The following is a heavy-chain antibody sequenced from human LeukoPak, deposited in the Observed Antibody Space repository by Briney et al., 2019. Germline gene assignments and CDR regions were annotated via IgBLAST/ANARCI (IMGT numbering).Heavy chain of an antibody. CDR3: AIHIVVVPAAKKKNWFDP. J-gene: IGHJ5*02. CDR2: MYYSGST. CDR1: GGSISSGDYY. Sequence: SQTLSLTCTVSGGSISSGDYYWSWIRQPPGKGLEWIAYMYYSGSTYYNPSLKSRVTMSADTSKNQLSLKLSSVTAADTAVYYCAIHIVVVPAAKKKNWFDPWGQGTLVTVSS. V-gene: IGHV4-30-4*01. D-gene: IGHD2-2*01.